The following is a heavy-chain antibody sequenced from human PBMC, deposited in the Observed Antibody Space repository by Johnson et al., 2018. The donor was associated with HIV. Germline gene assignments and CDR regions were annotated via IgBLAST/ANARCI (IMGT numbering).Heavy chain of an antibody. CDR2: ISGSGGST. D-gene: IGHD1-7*01. J-gene: IGHJ3*02. Sequence: VQLVESGGGLVKPGGSLRLSCAASGFTFSDYYMSWIRQAPGKGLEWVSAISGSGGSTFYADNMKGRFTISRDNSKSTLYLQMNSLRAEDTAVYYCARRGNYLADAFDIWGQGTMVTVSS. CDR1: GFTFSDYY. V-gene: IGHV3-23*04. CDR3: ARRGNYLADAFDI.